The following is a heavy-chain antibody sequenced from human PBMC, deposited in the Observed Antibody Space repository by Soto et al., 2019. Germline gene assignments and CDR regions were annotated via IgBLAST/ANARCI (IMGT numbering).Heavy chain of an antibody. V-gene: IGHV4-34*01. CDR1: GGSFSGYY. J-gene: IGHJ4*02. CDR3: ARALCSGGSCSFDY. CDR2: INHSGST. Sequence: SETLSLTCAVYGGSFSGYYWSWIRQPPGKGLGWIGEINHSGSTNYNPSLKSRVTISVDTSKNQFSLKLSSVTAADTAVYYCARALCSGGSCSFDYWGQGTLVTVSS. D-gene: IGHD2-15*01.